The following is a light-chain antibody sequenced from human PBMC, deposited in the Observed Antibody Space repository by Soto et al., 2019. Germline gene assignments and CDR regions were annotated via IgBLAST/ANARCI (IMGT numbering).Light chain of an antibody. CDR2: SNS. Sequence: QSVLTQPPSASGTPVQRVTISCSGSTSNIGINTVNWYQQLPGTAPKLLIYSNSQRPSGVPDRFSGSKSGTSASLAISGLQSEDESDYYCAVWDDSLNGPVFGGGTKVTVL. CDR1: TSNIGINT. CDR3: AVWDDSLNGPV. V-gene: IGLV1-44*01. J-gene: IGLJ2*01.